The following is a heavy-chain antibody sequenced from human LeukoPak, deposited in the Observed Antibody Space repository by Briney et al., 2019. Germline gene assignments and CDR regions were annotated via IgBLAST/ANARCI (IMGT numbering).Heavy chain of an antibody. D-gene: IGHD5-18*01. CDR2: INTDGSST. CDR1: GFTFSSYW. J-gene: IGHJ6*03. Sequence: GGSLRLSCAASGFTFSSYWMYWVRQAPGKGLVWVSRINTDGSSTNYADSVKGRFTISRDNAKNTLYPQVDSLRAEDTAVYYCARGRHLYSYAYDYYMDVWGKGTTVTISS. V-gene: IGHV3-74*01. CDR3: ARGRHLYSYAYDYYMDV.